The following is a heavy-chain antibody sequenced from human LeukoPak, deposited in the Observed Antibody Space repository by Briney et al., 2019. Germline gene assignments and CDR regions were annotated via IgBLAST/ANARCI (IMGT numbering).Heavy chain of an antibody. V-gene: IGHV3-23*01. Sequence: PGGSLRLSCKVSGFNISNYGMTWVRQAPGWGLQWVSSISFGDGNTHYADYVKGRFTISRDISKNTLYLQMNSLKAEDTALYYCANENDYLDFWGQGTLVTVSS. J-gene: IGHJ4*02. CDR1: GFNISNYG. CDR3: ANENDYLDF. CDR2: ISFGDGNT.